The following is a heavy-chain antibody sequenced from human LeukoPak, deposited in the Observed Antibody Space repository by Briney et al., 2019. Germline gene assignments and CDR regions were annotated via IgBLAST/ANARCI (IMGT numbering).Heavy chain of an antibody. CDR1: GFSFSNYA. Sequence: GGSLRLSCLASGFSFSNYAMSWVRQAPGKGLEWVSNAGSSSRLYGVSVKGRFSVSRDNSKNTLYLQMNSLRADDTAVYYCAKQRGALRENYYMDVWGKGTTVTVSS. J-gene: IGHJ6*03. CDR3: AKQRGALRENYYMDV. V-gene: IGHV3-23*01. CDR2: NAGSSSR.